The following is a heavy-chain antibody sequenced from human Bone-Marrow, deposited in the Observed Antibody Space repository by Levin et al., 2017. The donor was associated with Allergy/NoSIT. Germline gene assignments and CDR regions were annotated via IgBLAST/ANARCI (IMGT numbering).Heavy chain of an antibody. J-gene: IGHJ5*01. CDR2: IYHSGRS. CDR1: GASITDYY. V-gene: IGHV4-59*08. Sequence: SQTLSLTCTVSGASITDYYWSWIRQTPGKGLEWIGHIYHSGRSNYNPSLQSRVTISMDTSRNQFSLKLTSLTAADAAVYYCARARTSPSWFDSWGQGALVTVSS. CDR3: ARARTSPSWFDS.